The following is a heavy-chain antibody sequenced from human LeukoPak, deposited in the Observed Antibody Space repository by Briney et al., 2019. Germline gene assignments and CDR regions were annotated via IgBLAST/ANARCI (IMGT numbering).Heavy chain of an antibody. V-gene: IGHV4-59*01. CDR3: ARVDYYDSSGYLPTDY. J-gene: IGHJ4*02. CDR2: IYYSGST. Sequence: PSETLSLTCTVSGGSISSYYWSWLRQPPGKGLEWIGYIYYSGSTNYNPSLKSRVTISVDTSKNQFSLKLSSVTAADTAVYYCARVDYYDSSGYLPTDYWGQGTLVTVSS. D-gene: IGHD3-22*01. CDR1: GGSISSYY.